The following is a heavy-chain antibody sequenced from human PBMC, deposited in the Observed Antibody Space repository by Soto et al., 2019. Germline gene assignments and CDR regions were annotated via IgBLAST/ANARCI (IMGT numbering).Heavy chain of an antibody. V-gene: IGHV4-28*01. J-gene: IGHJ4*02. CDR2: IYYSGTT. D-gene: IGHD1-26*01. CDR1: GHSISSTHS. Sequence: SETLSLTCVVSGHSISSTHSWGWIRQPPGKGMEWIGYIYYSGTTYYNPSLKRRVTMSVDTSKNQFSLKLTSVTAVDTAVYYCARREIQGPIDYWGQGTLVTVSS. CDR3: ARREIQGPIDY.